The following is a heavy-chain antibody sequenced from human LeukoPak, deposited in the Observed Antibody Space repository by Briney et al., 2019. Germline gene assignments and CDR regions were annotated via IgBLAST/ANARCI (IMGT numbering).Heavy chain of an antibody. CDR3: AKGGSFDGRPEHDY. CDR2: PSGSGDTT. Sequence: PGGSLRLSCAASGFAFSSYAMSWVRQAPGGGLEWVATPSGSGDTTYYADSVRGRFSVSRDNSKNTLYLQMNSLRTEDTAVYYCAKGGSFDGRPEHDYWGQGTLVTVSS. V-gene: IGHV3-23*01. CDR1: GFAFSSYA. D-gene: IGHD1-14*01. J-gene: IGHJ4*02.